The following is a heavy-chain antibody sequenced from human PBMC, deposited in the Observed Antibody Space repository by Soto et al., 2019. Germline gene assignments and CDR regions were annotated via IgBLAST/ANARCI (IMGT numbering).Heavy chain of an antibody. CDR1: GGSISSYY. D-gene: IGHD6-6*01. Sequence: QVQLQESGPGLVKPSETLSLTCTVSGGSISSYYWSWIRQPPGKGLEWIGYIYYSGSTNHNPSLKRRVTISVDTSKNQFSLKLSSVTAADTAVYYCARGGPFVPTGYYWGQGTLVTVSS. J-gene: IGHJ4*02. V-gene: IGHV4-59*01. CDR2: IYYSGST. CDR3: ARGGPFVPTGYY.